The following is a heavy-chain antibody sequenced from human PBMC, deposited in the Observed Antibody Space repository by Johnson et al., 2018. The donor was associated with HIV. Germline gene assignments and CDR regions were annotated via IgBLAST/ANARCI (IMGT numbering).Heavy chain of an antibody. Sequence: VQLVESGGGLLQPGGSLRLSCAASGFTLISYWMHWVRQVPGKGPVWVSRFNRDGSSSAYADSVRGRFTISRDGAKNTLYLQMNSLRAEDTAVYYCANLEYNSTDAFDIWGQGTLVTVSS. CDR1: GFTLISYW. CDR2: FNRDGSSS. CDR3: ANLEYNSTDAFDI. V-gene: IGHV3-74*02. D-gene: IGHD6-6*01. J-gene: IGHJ3*02.